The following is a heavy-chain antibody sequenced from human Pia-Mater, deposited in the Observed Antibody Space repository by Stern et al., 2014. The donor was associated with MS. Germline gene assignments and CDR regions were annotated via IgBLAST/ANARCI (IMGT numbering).Heavy chain of an antibody. CDR3: ARVYVDTISSNFDF. D-gene: IGHD5-12*01. Sequence: VQLVESGGDVVQPGRSLRLSCTASGFTFSKYAMHWVRQAPGKGLEWVAVISFDGSIKYYADSVKGRFTISRDNSRNTLYLQMNSLRAEDTALYYCARVYVDTISSNFDFWGQGTLVTVSS. J-gene: IGHJ4*02. V-gene: IGHV3-30-3*01. CDR2: ISFDGSIK. CDR1: GFTFSKYA.